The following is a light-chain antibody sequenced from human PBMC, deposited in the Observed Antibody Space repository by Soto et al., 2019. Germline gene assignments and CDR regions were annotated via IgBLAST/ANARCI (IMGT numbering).Light chain of an antibody. J-gene: IGKJ4*01. CDR3: PHYGSSPPLT. CDR1: QSVSSTF. V-gene: IGKV3-20*01. CDR2: GAS. Sequence: EFVLTQSPGTLSLSPGERATLSCRASQSVSSTFLAWYQQKPGQAPRLLIYGASTRGTAIPDRFSGSGSGTDFTLTISRLEPADFAVYSCPHYGSSPPLTFGGGTKVEIK.